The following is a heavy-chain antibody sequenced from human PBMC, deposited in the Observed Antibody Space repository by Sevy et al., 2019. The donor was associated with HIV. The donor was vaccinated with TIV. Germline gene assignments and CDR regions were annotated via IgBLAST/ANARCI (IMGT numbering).Heavy chain of an antibody. D-gene: IGHD1-7*01. Sequence: GGSLRLSCAASGFTFSKYWTGWVRQAPGKGLEWVANIKQDAGQKYYVDSVKGRFTISRDNAKNSLYLQMNSLRAEDTAVYFCARDDGNYYFHYWGQGTLVTVSS. V-gene: IGHV3-7*01. CDR1: GFTFSKYW. CDR3: ARDDGNYYFHY. J-gene: IGHJ4*02. CDR2: IKQDAGQK.